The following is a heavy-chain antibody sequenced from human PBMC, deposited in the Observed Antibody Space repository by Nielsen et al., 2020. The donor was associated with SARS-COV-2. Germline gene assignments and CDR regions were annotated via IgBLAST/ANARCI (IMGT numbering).Heavy chain of an antibody. CDR3: ARVDGDYDHLDY. V-gene: IGHV3-48*03. CDR2: ISSSGSTI. J-gene: IGHJ4*02. Sequence: GGSLRLSCAASGFTFRSYEMNWVRQAPGKGLEWVSYISSSGSTIYYADSVKGRFTISRDNAKNSLYLQMNSLRAEDTAVYYCARVDGDYDHLDYWGQGTLVTVSS. D-gene: IGHD4-17*01. CDR1: GFTFRSYE.